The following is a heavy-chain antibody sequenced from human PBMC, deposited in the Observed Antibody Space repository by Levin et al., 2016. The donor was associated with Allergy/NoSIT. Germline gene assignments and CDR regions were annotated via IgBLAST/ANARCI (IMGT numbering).Heavy chain of an antibody. CDR1: GGSISSYY. Sequence: SEILSLTCTVSGGSISSYYWSWIRQPPGKGLEWIGYIYYSGSTNYNPSLKSRVTISVDTSKNQFSLKLSSVTAADTAVYYCARVPGYRSYGETYYYYYGMDVWGQGTTVTVSS. CDR3: ARVPGYRSYGETYYYYYGMDV. CDR2: IYYSGST. V-gene: IGHV4-59*01. J-gene: IGHJ6*02. D-gene: IGHD5-18*01.